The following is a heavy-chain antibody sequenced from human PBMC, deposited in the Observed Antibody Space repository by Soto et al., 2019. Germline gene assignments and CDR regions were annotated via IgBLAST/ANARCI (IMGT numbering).Heavy chain of an antibody. CDR3: ARDPKLRLNGVVNDAFDI. CDR2: INPSGGST. CDR1: GYTFTSYY. Sequence: QVQLVQSGAEVKNPGASVKVSCKASGYTFTSYYMHWVRQAPGQGLEWMGIINPSGGSTSYAQKFQGRVTMTRATPTSTVYMELSSLRSEDTAVYYCARDPKLRLNGVVNDAFDIWGQGTMVTVSS. J-gene: IGHJ3*02. D-gene: IGHD3-3*01. V-gene: IGHV1-46*01.